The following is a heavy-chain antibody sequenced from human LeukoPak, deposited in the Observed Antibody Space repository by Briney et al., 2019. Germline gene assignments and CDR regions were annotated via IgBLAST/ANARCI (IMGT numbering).Heavy chain of an antibody. CDR1: GFTFSSHG. CDR2: ISGSGDYT. J-gene: IGHJ6*03. Sequence: GGTLRLSCAASGFTFSSHGVSWVRQAPGKGLEWVSTISGSGDYTYYADSVKGRFTISRDNSKNTLYLQMNSLRAEDTAVYYCAKVTYGSGTYSYYYFFYYMDVWGKGTTVTISS. V-gene: IGHV3-23*01. CDR3: AKVTYGSGTYSYYYFFYYMDV. D-gene: IGHD3-10*01.